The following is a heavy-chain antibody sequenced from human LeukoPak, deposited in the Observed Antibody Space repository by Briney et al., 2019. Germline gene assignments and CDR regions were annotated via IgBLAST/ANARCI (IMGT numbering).Heavy chain of an antibody. CDR3: AGRPCSNGKCSFDY. CDR1: GITFRTYS. J-gene: IGHJ4*02. V-gene: IGHV3-21*01. Sequence: GGSLRLSCAASGITFRTYSMNWVRQPPGKGLEWVSSISSGSGTKYYADSVKGRFTISRDNAKNSLFLQMNSLRDEDTAVYYCAGRPCSNGKCSFDYWGQGTLVTVSS. D-gene: IGHD2-8*01. CDR2: ISSGSGTK.